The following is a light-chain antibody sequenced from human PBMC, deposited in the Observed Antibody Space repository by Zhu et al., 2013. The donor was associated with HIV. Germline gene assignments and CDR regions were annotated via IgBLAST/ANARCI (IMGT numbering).Light chain of an antibody. CDR3: QKYNGATWT. CDR1: QGIGSY. Sequence: DIQLTQSPSSLSASVGDRVTITCRASQGIGSYLAWYRQKSGKAPELLIYGASTLQRGVPSRFSGSGSGTDFTLTISSLQPEDVGSYYCQKYNGATWTFGQGTKVEIK. CDR2: GAS. V-gene: IGKV1-9*01. J-gene: IGKJ1*01.